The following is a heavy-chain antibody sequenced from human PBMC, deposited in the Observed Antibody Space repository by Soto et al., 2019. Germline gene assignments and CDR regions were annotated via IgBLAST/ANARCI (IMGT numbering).Heavy chain of an antibody. Sequence: TVKVSCKASGGTFSSYTISWVRQAPGQGLEWMGRIIPILGIANYAQKFQGRVTITADKSTSTAYMELSSLRSEDTAVYYCARDHRDIAVAGIWGKGTLVTVSS. V-gene: IGHV1-69*04. CDR3: ARDHRDIAVAGI. D-gene: IGHD6-19*01. J-gene: IGHJ4*02. CDR1: GGTFSSYT. CDR2: IIPILGIA.